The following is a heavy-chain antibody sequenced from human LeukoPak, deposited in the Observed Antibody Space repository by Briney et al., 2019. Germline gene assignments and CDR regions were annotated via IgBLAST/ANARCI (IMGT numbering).Heavy chain of an antibody. D-gene: IGHD3-22*01. V-gene: IGHV1-69*05. CDR2: IIPIFGTA. CDR1: GGTFSSYA. Sequence: SVKAPCKASGGTFSSYAISWVRQAPGQGLEWMGGIIPIFGTANYAQKFQGRVTITTDESTSTAYMELSSLRSEDTAVYYCARDQNPDYDSRGYFDYWGQGTLVSVSS. CDR3: ARDQNPDYDSRGYFDY. J-gene: IGHJ4*02.